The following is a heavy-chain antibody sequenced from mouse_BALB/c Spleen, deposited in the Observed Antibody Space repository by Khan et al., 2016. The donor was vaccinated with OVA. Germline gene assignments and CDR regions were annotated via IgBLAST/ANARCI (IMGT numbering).Heavy chain of an antibody. CDR1: GYIFTSYW. V-gene: IGHV1-76*01. D-gene: IGHD3-2*02. CDR3: AREEALYYFDY. J-gene: IGHJ2*01. CDR2: IYPGTDNT. Sequence: QVQLKQSGGELVRPGASVNLSCKTSGYIFTSYWIHWVRQRSGQGLEWIARIYPGTDNTYYNEKLKDKATLTADKSSSTAYLQLSSLKSEDSAVYLCAREEALYYFDYWGQGTTLTVSS.